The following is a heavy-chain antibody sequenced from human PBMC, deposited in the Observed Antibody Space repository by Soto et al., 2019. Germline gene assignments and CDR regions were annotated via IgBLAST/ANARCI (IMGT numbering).Heavy chain of an antibody. CDR1: GFTFSSYS. V-gene: IGHV3-21*01. D-gene: IGHD3-22*01. CDR3: ARDYYKYYDSSGYYRSPAY. Sequence: GGSLRLSFAASGFTFSSYSMNWVRQAPGKGLEWVSSISSSSSYIYYADSVKGRFTIPRDNSRNTLFLQMNSLRAEDTAVYYCARDYYKYYDSSGYYRSPAYWGQGTLVTVSS. J-gene: IGHJ4*02. CDR2: ISSSSSYI.